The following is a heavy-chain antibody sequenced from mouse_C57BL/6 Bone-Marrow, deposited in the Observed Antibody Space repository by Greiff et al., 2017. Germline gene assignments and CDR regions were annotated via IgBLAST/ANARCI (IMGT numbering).Heavy chain of an antibody. CDR3: ERHGSSHWYFDV. D-gene: IGHD1-1*01. Sequence: EVKLQQSGPELVKPGASVKISCKASGYTFTDYYMNWVKQSHGKSLEWIGDINPNNGGTSYNQKFKGKATLTVDKSSSTAYMEHRSLTSEDSAVYYGERHGSSHWYFDVWGTGTMVTVSS. J-gene: IGHJ1*03. V-gene: IGHV1-26*01. CDR1: GYTFTDYY. CDR2: INPNNGGT.